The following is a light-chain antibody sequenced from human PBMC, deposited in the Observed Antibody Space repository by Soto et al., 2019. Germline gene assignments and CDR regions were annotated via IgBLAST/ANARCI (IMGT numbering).Light chain of an antibody. V-gene: IGLV2-8*01. J-gene: IGLJ1*01. Sequence: QSALTQPPSASGSPGQSVTISCAGSSSDIGASNSVSWYQQHPGKAPKLLISEVTKRPSGVPDRFSGSKSGNTASLTVSGLQAEDEADYFCSSFAGTIFYVFGTGTKVTVL. CDR3: SSFAGTIFYV. CDR2: EVT. CDR1: SSDIGASNS.